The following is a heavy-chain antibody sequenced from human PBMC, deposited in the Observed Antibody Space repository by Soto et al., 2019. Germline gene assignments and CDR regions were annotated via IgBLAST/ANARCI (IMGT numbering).Heavy chain of an antibody. CDR1: GFTFSSYA. CDR3: AKDWGGGGYFDGGWGSDF. V-gene: IGHV3-23*01. Sequence: EVQLLESGGGLVQPGGSLRLSCAASGFTFSSYAMCWVRQAPGKGLEWVSAISGSGGSTYYADSVKGRFTISRDNSKSTLYLQMNSLRAEDTAVYYCAKDWGGGGYFDGGWGSDFWGQGTLVTVSS. CDR2: ISGSGGST. J-gene: IGHJ4*02. D-gene: IGHD1-26*01.